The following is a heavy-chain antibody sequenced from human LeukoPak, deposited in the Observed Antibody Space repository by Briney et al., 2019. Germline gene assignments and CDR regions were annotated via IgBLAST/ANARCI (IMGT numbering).Heavy chain of an antibody. CDR2: ISVYNGNT. CDR3: ARDQRVRLSGSGSYSLDC. Sequence: ASVKVSCKASGYTFTSYSFSWVRQAPGQGLEWMGWISVYNGNTNYAQKLQGRVTMTTDISTSTAYMELRSLRYDDTAVYYCARDQRVRLSGSGSYSLDCWGQGTLVTVSS. D-gene: IGHD3-10*01. CDR1: GYTFTSYS. V-gene: IGHV1-18*01. J-gene: IGHJ4*02.